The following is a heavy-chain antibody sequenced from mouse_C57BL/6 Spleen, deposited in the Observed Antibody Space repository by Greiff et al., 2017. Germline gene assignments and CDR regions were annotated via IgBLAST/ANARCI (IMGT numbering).Heavy chain of an antibody. J-gene: IGHJ2*01. D-gene: IGHD3-2*02. CDR3: ARGSGYVNGY. CDR2: IYPGSGST. V-gene: IGHV1-55*01. Sequence: QVQLKQPGAELVKPGASVKMSCKASGYTFTSYWITWVKQRPGQGLEWIGDIYPGSGSTNYNEKFKSKATLTVGTSSSTAYMQLSSLTSEDSAVYYCARGSGYVNGYWGQGTTLTVSS. CDR1: GYTFTSYW.